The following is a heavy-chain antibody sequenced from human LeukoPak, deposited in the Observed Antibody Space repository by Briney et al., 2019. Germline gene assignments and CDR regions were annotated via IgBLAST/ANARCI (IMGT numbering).Heavy chain of an antibody. CDR1: GGSISSGGYY. J-gene: IGHJ4*02. Sequence: PSQTLSLTCTVSGGSISSGGYYWSWIRQHPGKGLEWIGYIYYSGSTYYNPSLKSRVTISVDTSKNQFSLKLSSVTAADTAVYYCARSMGGIAAAFDYWGQGTLVTVSS. D-gene: IGHD6-13*01. CDR3: ARSMGGIAAAFDY. CDR2: IYYSGST. V-gene: IGHV4-31*03.